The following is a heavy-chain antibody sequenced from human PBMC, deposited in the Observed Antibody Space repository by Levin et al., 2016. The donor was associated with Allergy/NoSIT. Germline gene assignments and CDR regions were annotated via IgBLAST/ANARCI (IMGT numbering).Heavy chain of an antibody. J-gene: IGHJ4*02. V-gene: IGHV1-8*01. CDR3: ATGPPPREYCSSTSCFSY. D-gene: IGHD2-2*01. CDR2: MNPNSGNT. CDR1: GYTFTSYD. Sequence: ASVKVSCKASGYTFTSYDINWVRQATGQGLEWMGWMNPNSGNTGYAQKFQGRVTMTRNTSISTAYMELSSLRSEDTAVYYCATGPPPREYCSSTSCFSYWGQGTLVTVSS.